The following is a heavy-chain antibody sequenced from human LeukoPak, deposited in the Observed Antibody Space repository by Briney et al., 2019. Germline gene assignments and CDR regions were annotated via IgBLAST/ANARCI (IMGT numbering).Heavy chain of an antibody. Sequence: ASVKVSCKPSGYTFIGHYIHWVRQAPGQGLEWMGWINPNGGGTNYAQKFQGRVTMTRDTSVSTAYMELSGLRSDDTAVYYCARDNSDGTDHYWWFDPWGQGTLVTVSS. J-gene: IGHJ5*02. V-gene: IGHV1-2*02. CDR3: ARDNSDGTDHYWWFDP. CDR2: INPNGGGT. CDR1: GYTFIGHY. D-gene: IGHD3-22*01.